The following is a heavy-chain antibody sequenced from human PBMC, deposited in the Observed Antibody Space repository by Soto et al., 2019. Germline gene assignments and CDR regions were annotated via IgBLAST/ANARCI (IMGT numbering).Heavy chain of an antibody. CDR2: IYYSGST. CDR1: GGSISSYY. D-gene: IGHD1-1*01. J-gene: IGHJ3*02. V-gene: IGHV4-59*01. Sequence: SETLSLTCTVSGGSISSYYWSWIRQPPGKGLEWIGYIYYSGSTNYSPSLKSRVTISVDTSKNQFSLKLSSVTAADTAVYYCAGNHTAYDAFDIWGQGTMVNVS. CDR3: AGNHTAYDAFDI.